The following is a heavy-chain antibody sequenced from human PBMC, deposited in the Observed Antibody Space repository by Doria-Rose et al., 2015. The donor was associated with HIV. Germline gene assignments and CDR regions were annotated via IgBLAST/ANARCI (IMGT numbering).Heavy chain of an antibody. CDR3: ARIKSSRWYHKYYFDF. CDR2: NFSDDDR. CDR1: GVSLSSPGMG. J-gene: IGHJ4*02. Sequence: QVQLVQSGPVLVKPTETLTLTCTVSGVSLSSPGMGVSWIRQPPGKALEWLVNNFSDDDRSYKTSLKSRLTISSGTSKSQVVLTMTDMDPVDTATYYCARIKSSRWYHKYYFDFWGQGTLVIVSA. D-gene: IGHD6-13*01. V-gene: IGHV2-26*01.